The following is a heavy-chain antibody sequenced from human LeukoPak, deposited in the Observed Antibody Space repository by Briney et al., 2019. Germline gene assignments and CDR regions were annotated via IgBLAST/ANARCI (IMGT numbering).Heavy chain of an antibody. V-gene: IGHV3-30-3*01. CDR2: ISYDGSNK. CDR3: ARDYNYYDHLEAFGI. D-gene: IGHD5-24*01. CDR1: GFTFSSYA. Sequence: GGSLRLSCAASGFTFSSYAMHWVRQAPGKGLEWVAVISYDGSNKYYADSVKGRFTISRDNSKNTLYLQMNSLRAEDTAVYYCARDYNYYDHLEAFGIWGQGTMVTVSS. J-gene: IGHJ3*02.